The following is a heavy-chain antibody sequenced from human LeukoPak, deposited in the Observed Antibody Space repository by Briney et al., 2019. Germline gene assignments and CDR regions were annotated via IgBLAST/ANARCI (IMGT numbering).Heavy chain of an antibody. V-gene: IGHV1-3*03. CDR1: GYTFTSYA. D-gene: IGHD3-22*01. CDR2: INAGNGNT. J-gene: IGHJ4*02. CDR3: ARGHSSGYYAGEFDY. Sequence: ASVKVSCKASGYTFTSYAMHWVRQAPGQRLEWMGWINAGNGNTKYSQEFQGRVTITRDTSASTAYMELSSLRSEDMAVYYCARGHSSGYYAGEFDYWGQGTLVTVSS.